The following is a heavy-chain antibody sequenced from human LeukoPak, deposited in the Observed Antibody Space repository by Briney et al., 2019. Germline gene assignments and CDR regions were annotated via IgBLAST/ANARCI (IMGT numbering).Heavy chain of an antibody. CDR1: GFTFSSYW. CDR3: ASKPYYYGSGSYYDWFDP. CDR2: KKQDGSEK. J-gene: IGHJ5*02. V-gene: IGHV3-7*01. Sequence: GGSLRLSCAASGFTFSSYWMSWVRQAPGKGLEWVANKKQDGSEKYYVDSVKGRFTISRDNAKNSLYLQMNSLRAEDTAVYYCASKPYYYGSGSYYDWFDPWGQGTLVTVSS. D-gene: IGHD3-10*01.